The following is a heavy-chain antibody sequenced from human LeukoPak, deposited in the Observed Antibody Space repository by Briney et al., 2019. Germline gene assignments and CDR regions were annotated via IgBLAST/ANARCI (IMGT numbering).Heavy chain of an antibody. Sequence: ASVKVSCKASGYTFTNYDINWVRRATGQGLEWMGWMNPNSGNTGYAQKFQGRVTMTRNTSISTAYMELSSLRSEDTAVYYCAREPTGYRTHWFDPWGQGTLVTVSS. CDR1: GYTFTNYD. CDR3: AREPTGYRTHWFDP. J-gene: IGHJ5*02. D-gene: IGHD2-2*02. V-gene: IGHV1-8*01. CDR2: MNPNSGNT.